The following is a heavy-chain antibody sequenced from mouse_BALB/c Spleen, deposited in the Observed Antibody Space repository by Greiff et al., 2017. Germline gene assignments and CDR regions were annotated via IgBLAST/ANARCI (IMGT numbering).Heavy chain of an antibody. Sequence: VQLQQSGPGLVAPSQSLSITCTASGFSLTGYGVNWVRQPPGKGLEWLGLIWGDGSTDYNSALKSRLSSSNDNSKIHVFLKSNSLQTDDTARYYCARAYYRYGGDFDYWGQGTTLTVSS. CDR2: IWGDGST. D-gene: IGHD2-14*01. J-gene: IGHJ2*01. CDR1: GFSLTGYG. V-gene: IGHV2-6-7*01. CDR3: ARAYYRYGGDFDY.